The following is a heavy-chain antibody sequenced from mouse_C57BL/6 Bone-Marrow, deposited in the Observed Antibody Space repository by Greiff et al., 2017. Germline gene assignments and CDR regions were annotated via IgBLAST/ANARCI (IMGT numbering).Heavy chain of an antibody. CDR2: IYPGSGST. D-gene: IGHD1-1*01. V-gene: IGHV1-55*01. CDR1: GYTFTSYW. Sequence: QVQLQQPGAELVKPGASVKMSCKASGYTFTSYWITWVKQRRGQGLEWIGDIYPGSGSTNYNEKFKSKATLTVDTSSSTAYMQLSSLTSEDSAVYYCARERGLLPYAMDYWGQGTSVTVSS. J-gene: IGHJ4*01. CDR3: ARERGLLPYAMDY.